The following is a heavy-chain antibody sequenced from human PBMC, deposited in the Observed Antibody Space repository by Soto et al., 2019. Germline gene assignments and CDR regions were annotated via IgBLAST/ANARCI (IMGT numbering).Heavy chain of an antibody. CDR3: ALTSGDFWSGFDYYYYMDV. CDR2: IYYSGST. V-gene: IGHV4-59*08. D-gene: IGHD3-3*01. Sequence: SETLSLTCTVSGGSISSYYWSWIRQPPGKGLEWIGYIYYSGSTNYNPSLKSRVTISVDTSKNQFSLKLSSVTAADTAVYYCALTSGDFWSGFDYYYYMDVWGKGTTVTVSS. J-gene: IGHJ6*03. CDR1: GGSISSYY.